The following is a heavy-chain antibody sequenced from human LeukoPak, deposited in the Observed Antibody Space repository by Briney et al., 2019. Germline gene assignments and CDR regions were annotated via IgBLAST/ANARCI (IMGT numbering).Heavy chain of an antibody. CDR1: GFTVSTNF. CDR3: ARTRVDTTTFDYFDY. J-gene: IGHJ4*02. V-gene: IGHV3-53*01. D-gene: IGHD4-11*01. CDR2: ICSGGST. Sequence: GGSLRLSCVVSGFTVSTNFMSWVRQAPGERLEWVSVICSGGSTYYADSVKGRFTISRDNSKNTLYLQMNSLRAEDTAVYYCARTRVDTTTFDYFDYWGQGTLVTVSS.